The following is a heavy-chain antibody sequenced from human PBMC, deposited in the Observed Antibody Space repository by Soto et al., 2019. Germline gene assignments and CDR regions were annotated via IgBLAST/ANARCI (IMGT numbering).Heavy chain of an antibody. V-gene: IGHV1-2*04. CDR3: ARGRSEPYRSSWPIDY. D-gene: IGHD6-13*01. J-gene: IGHJ4*02. CDR2: INPNSGGT. CDR1: GYTFTGYY. Sequence: ASVKVSCKASGYTFTGYYMHWVRQAPGQGLEWMGWINPNSGGTNYAQKFQGWVTMTRDTSISTAYMELSRLRSDDTAVYYCARGRSEPYRSSWPIDYRGQGLLVTLSS.